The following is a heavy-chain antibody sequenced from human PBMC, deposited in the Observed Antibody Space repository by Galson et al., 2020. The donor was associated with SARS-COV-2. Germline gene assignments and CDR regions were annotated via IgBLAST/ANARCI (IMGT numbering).Heavy chain of an antibody. V-gene: IGHV2-5*02. CDR2: IYLDDDK. D-gene: IGHD3-22*01. Sequence: KMSGPTLVKPTQTLTLTCTFSGFSLSTSGVGVGWIRQPPGKALEWLALIYLDDDKRYSPSLKSRLTITKDTSKNQVVLTMTNMDPVDTATYYCAHYHPYYYDSSGYTGFDPWGQGTLVTVSS. CDR3: AHYHPYYYDSSGYTGFDP. J-gene: IGHJ5*02. CDR1: GFSLSTSGVG.